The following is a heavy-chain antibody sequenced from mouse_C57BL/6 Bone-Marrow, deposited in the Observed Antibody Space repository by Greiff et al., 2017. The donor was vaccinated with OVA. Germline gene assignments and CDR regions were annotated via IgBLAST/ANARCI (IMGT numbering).Heavy chain of an antibody. CDR1: GYAFTNYL. CDR3: ASSYYYGSSRSWFAY. V-gene: IGHV1-54*01. D-gene: IGHD1-1*01. CDR2: INPGSGGT. J-gene: IGHJ3*01. Sequence: QVHVKQSGAELVRPGTSVKVSCKASGYAFTNYLIEWVKQRPGQGLEWIGVINPGSGGTNYNEKFKGKATLTADKSSSTAYMQLSSLTSEDSAVYFCASSYYYGSSRSWFAYWGQGTLVTVSA.